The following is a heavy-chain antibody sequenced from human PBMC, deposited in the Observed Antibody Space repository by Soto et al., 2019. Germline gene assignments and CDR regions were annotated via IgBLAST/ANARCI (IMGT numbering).Heavy chain of an antibody. CDR2: IYYSGST. CDR3: ARATYYYYGMDV. J-gene: IGHJ6*02. Sequence: PETLSLTCTVSGGSVSSGSYYWSWVRQPPGKGLEWIAYIYYSGSTNYNPSLKSRVTISVDRSKNQFSLKLNSVTAADTAVYYCARATYYYYGMDVWGQGTTVTVSS. CDR1: GGSVSSGSYY. V-gene: IGHV4-61*01. D-gene: IGHD1-26*01.